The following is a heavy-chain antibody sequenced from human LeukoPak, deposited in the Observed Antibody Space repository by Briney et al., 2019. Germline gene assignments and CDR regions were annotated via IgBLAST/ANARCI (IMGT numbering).Heavy chain of an antibody. CDR3: AKVVVATGGDY. J-gene: IGHJ4*02. CDR2: ISGSGGST. D-gene: IGHD2-15*01. V-gene: IGHV3-23*01. CDR1: GFTFSSYG. Sequence: GGSLRLSCAASGFTFSSYGMSWVRQAPGKGLEWVSAISGSGGSTYYADSVKGRFTISRDNSKNTLYLQMNSLRAEDTAEYYCAKVVVATGGDYWGQGTLVTVSS.